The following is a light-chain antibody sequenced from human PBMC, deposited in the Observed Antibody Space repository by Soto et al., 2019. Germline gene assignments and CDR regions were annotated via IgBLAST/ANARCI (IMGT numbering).Light chain of an antibody. V-gene: IGLV1-40*01. CDR2: GHT. CDR3: QSYDSSLSAVV. Sequence: QPVLTQPPSVSGAPGQRVTISCTGNSSNIGAGFDVHWYQQVPGTAPKLLIYGHTNRPSGVPDRFSGSKSGTSASLAITGLQAEDEADYYCQSYDSSLSAVVFGGGTQLTVL. CDR1: SSNIGAGFD. J-gene: IGLJ2*01.